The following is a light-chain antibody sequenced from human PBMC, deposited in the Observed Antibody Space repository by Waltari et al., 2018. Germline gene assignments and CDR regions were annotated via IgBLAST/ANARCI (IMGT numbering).Light chain of an antibody. CDR1: SRDLGGYNY. CDR3: SSYTTSSTVV. V-gene: IGLV2-14*01. CDR2: EVS. Sequence: QSALTQPASVSGSPGQSITIPCPGTSRDLGGYNYVPWYQQHPGKAPKLMIYEVSNRPSGLSNRFAGSKSGNTASLTISGLQAEDEADYYCSSYTTSSTVVFGGGTKLTVL. J-gene: IGLJ3*02.